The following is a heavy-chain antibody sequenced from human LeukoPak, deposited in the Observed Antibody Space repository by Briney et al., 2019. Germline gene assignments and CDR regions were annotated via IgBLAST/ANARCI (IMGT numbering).Heavy chain of an antibody. D-gene: IGHD5-18*01. Sequence: SETLSLTCAVYRESFSGYGWSWIRQPPGKGLEWIGEINHSGSTNYNPSLKSRVTISVDTSKNQFSLKLSSVTAADTAVYYCARGVFVDTTMARYFDYWGQGTLVTVSS. CDR1: RESFSGYG. V-gene: IGHV4-34*01. J-gene: IGHJ4*02. CDR2: INHSGST. CDR3: ARGVFVDTTMARYFDY.